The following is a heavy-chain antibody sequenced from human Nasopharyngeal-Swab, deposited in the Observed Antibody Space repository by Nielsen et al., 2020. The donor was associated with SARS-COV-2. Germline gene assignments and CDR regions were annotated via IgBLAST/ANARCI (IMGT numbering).Heavy chain of an antibody. D-gene: IGHD5-24*01. CDR3: ARAGRVGDAYTGLDV. Sequence: SETLSPTCSVSGGSFNGFYWNWIRQPPGKGLEWIGEINHNERTNYNPSLKSRIAMLVDTSNNQVSLKVSSVSAGDTAVYYCARAGRVGDAYTGLDVWGQGTTVTVSS. CDR1: GGSFNGFY. J-gene: IGHJ6*02. CDR2: INHNERT. V-gene: IGHV4-34*01.